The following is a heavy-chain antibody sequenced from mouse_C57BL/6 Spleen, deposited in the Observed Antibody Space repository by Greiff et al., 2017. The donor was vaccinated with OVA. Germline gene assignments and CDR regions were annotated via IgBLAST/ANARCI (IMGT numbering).Heavy chain of an antibody. CDR1: GFNIKDDY. CDR3: TTQGSYNAMDY. Sequence: EVKLQESGAELVRPGASVKLSCTASGFNIKDDYMHWVKQRPEQGLEWIGWIDPENGDTEYASKFQGKATITADTSSNTAYLQLSSLTSGDTAVYYCTTQGSYNAMDYWGQGTSVTVSS. CDR2: IDPENGDT. D-gene: IGHD1-1*02. V-gene: IGHV14-4*01. J-gene: IGHJ4*01.